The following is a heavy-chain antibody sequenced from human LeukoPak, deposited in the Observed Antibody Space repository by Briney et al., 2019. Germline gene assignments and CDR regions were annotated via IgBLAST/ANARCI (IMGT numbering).Heavy chain of an antibody. J-gene: IGHJ4*02. Sequence: PGGSLRLSCAASGFTFSSYWMSWVRQAPGKELEWVANIKQDGSEKYYVDSVKGRFTISRDNAKNSLYLQMNSLRAEDTAVYYCARDRAWFGESPVDYWGQGTLVTVSS. CDR1: GFTFSSYW. CDR2: IKQDGSEK. V-gene: IGHV3-7*01. CDR3: ARDRAWFGESPVDY. D-gene: IGHD3-10*01.